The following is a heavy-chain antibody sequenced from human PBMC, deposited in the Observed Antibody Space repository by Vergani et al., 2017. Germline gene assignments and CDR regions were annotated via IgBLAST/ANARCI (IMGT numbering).Heavy chain of an antibody. CDR3: ARDLRKGVRRYYYDSSGYYD. CDR1: GFTFDDYG. Sequence: EVQLVESGGGVVRPGGSLRLSCAASGFTFDDYGMSWVRQAPGQGLEWVSGINWNGGSTGYADSVKGRFIISRDNAKNSLYLQMNSLRAEDTALYYCARDLRKGVRRYYYDSSGYYDWGQGTLVTVSS. V-gene: IGHV3-20*04. CDR2: INWNGGST. J-gene: IGHJ4*02. D-gene: IGHD3-22*01.